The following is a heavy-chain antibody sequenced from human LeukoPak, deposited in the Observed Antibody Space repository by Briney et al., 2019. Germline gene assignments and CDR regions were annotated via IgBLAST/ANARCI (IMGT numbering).Heavy chain of an antibody. Sequence: GASVKVSCKASGYTFTNYGITWVRQAPGQGLEWMGWISAYNGNTDYAQNFQGRVTMTTDTITSTAYMELRSLRSDDTAVYYCARDIYDILTGYSYREYYFDYWGQGTLVTVSS. V-gene: IGHV1-18*01. CDR3: ARDIYDILTGYSYREYYFDY. J-gene: IGHJ4*02. CDR1: GYTFTNYG. D-gene: IGHD3-9*01. CDR2: ISAYNGNT.